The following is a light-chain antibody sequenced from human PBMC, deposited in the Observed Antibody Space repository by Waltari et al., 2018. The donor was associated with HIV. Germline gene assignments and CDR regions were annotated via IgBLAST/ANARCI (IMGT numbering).Light chain of an antibody. CDR3: QSYDSSLSASV. J-gene: IGLJ2*01. Sequence: QSVLTQPPSVSGAPGQRVTISCTGNNSNIGAGYDVHWYQQLPGTAPKVVMYLHTIRPSGIPDRFAGAKSDTSASLAITGRQAEDEADYYCQSYDSSLSASVFGGGTKLTVL. CDR1: NSNIGAGYD. CDR2: LHT. V-gene: IGLV1-40*01.